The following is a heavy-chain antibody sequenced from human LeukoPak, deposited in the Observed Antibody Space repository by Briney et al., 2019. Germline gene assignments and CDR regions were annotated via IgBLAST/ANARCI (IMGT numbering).Heavy chain of an antibody. J-gene: IGHJ4*02. CDR3: ARARQNPSGYHPSYFDY. D-gene: IGHD3-22*01. CDR1: GFTFSSYA. CDR2: ISYDGTSE. Sequence: GRSLRLSCAASGFTFSSYAIHWVRQAPGKGLEWVADISYDGTSEYYADSVKGRFTTSRDNSKNTLYLQMNSLRAEDTAAYYCARARQNPSGYHPSYFDYWGQGTLVTVSS. V-gene: IGHV3-30*04.